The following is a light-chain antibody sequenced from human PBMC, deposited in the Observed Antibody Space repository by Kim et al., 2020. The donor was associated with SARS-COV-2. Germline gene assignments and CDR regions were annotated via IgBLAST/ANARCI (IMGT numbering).Light chain of an antibody. J-gene: IGLJ3*02. Sequence: ELTQPPSASGTPGQRVTISCSGSSSNIGSNAVNWYQQLPGTAPKLLIYSNNQRPSGVPDRFSGSKSGTSASLAISGLQSEDEADYYCAAWDDSLNGPVFGGGTKLTVL. CDR2: SNN. CDR1: SSNIGSNA. CDR3: AAWDDSLNGPV. V-gene: IGLV1-44*01.